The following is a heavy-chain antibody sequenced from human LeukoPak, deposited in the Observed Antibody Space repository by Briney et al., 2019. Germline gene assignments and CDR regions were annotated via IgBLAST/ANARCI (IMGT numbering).Heavy chain of an antibody. CDR2: IYYSGST. D-gene: IGHD4-23*01. CDR1: GGSVSSGSYY. Sequence: PSETLSLTCTVSGGSVSSGSYYWSWIRQPPGKGLEWIGYIYYSGSTNYNPSLKSRVTISVDTSKNQFSLKLSSVTAADTAVYYCARNDYGSSAAFDCWGQGTLVTVSS. CDR3: ARNDYGSSAAFDC. V-gene: IGHV4-61*01. J-gene: IGHJ4*02.